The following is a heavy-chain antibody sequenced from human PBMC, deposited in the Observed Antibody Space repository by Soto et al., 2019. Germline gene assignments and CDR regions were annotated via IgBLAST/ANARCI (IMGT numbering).Heavy chain of an antibody. CDR1: GFTFSTYA. V-gene: IGHV3-23*01. CDR3: AKAGSGYYYFDY. Sequence: GGSLRLSCAASGFTFSTYAMSWVRQAPGKGLEWVSGVSESGGSTYYADSVKGRFTISRDNSKNTLYLQMNSLRAEDTALYYCAKAGSGYYYFDYWGQGTLVTVSS. D-gene: IGHD3-22*01. J-gene: IGHJ4*02. CDR2: VSESGGST.